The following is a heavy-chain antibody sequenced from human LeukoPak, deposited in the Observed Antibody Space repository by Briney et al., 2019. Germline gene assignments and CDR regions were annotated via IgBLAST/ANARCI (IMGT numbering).Heavy chain of an antibody. CDR3: ARKGPGDYGSGIWY. V-gene: IGHV4-4*02. CDR1: GGSISSSNW. J-gene: IGHJ4*02. D-gene: IGHD3-10*01. Sequence: PSGTLSLTCAVSGGSISSSNWWSWVRQPPGKGLEGTGEIDYNGSTNYNPSLKSRVTIAVDKSKNHCSLKLSSVTAPETAPYYWARKGPGDYGSGIWYWGQGNLVTVSS. CDR2: IDYNGST.